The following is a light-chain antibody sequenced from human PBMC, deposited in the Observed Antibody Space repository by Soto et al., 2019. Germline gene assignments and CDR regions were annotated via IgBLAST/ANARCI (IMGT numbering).Light chain of an antibody. J-gene: IGKJ3*01. CDR3: QQYGSSPFS. Sequence: EIVLTQSPGTLSLPPGEGATLSCRASQSVSSNFLAWYQQKPGQAPRLLIYAASSRATGISDRFSGSGSETDFTFTIRRLEPEDFAVYCCQQYGSSPFSFGPGTKVDLK. CDR2: AAS. V-gene: IGKV3-20*01. CDR1: QSVSSNF.